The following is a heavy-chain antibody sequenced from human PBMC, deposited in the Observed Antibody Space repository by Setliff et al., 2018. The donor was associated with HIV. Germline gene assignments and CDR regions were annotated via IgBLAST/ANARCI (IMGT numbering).Heavy chain of an antibody. D-gene: IGHD6-13*01. CDR1: RGTFTSYA. CDR3: ARVLKGYSSSYEAFDI. J-gene: IGHJ3*02. V-gene: IGHV1-69*10. CDR2: IISILNVA. Sequence: SVKVSCKTSRGTFTSYAFTWVRQAPGQGLEWMGGIISILNVATYAQKFQGRVTTTADKSTSTVYMELSSLRSEDSAVYCCARVLKGYSSSYEAFDIWGQGTMVTVSS.